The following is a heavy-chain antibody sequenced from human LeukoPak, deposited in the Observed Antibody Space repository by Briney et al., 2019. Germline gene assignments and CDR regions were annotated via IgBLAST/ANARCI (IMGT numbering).Heavy chain of an antibody. Sequence: SETLALTCTVSGGSISSYYWSWLRQPPGKGLEWIGYIYYSGSTNYNPSLKSRVTISVDTSKNQFSLKLSSVTAADTAVYYCARSWIQLQYYFDYWGQGTLVTVSS. CDR1: GGSISSYY. CDR2: IYYSGST. CDR3: ARSWIQLQYYFDY. V-gene: IGHV4-59*01. J-gene: IGHJ4*02. D-gene: IGHD5-18*01.